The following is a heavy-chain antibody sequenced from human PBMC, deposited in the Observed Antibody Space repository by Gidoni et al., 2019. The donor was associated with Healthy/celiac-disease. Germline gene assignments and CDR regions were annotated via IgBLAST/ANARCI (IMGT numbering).Heavy chain of an antibody. D-gene: IGHD2-21*02. CDR3: ARLGVVTAIPFDY. J-gene: IGHJ4*02. CDR1: GYTFTSYA. V-gene: IGHV1-3*01. Sequence: QVQLVQSGAEVKKPGASVKVSCKASGYTFTSYAMHWVRQAPGQRLEWMGWINAGNGNTKYSQKFQGRVTVTRDTSASTAYVELSSLRSEDTAVYYCARLGVVTAIPFDYWGQGTLVTVSS. CDR2: INAGNGNT.